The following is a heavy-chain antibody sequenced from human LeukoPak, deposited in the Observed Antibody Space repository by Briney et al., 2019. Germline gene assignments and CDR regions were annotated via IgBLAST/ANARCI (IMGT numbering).Heavy chain of an antibody. CDR2: IYYSGST. J-gene: IGHJ5*01. D-gene: IGHD4-23*01. CDR3: ARRTYGGNRRSPSCDS. Sequence: PSETLSPTCTVSGGSISSSSYYWGWIRQPPGKGLEWIGSIYYSGSTYYDPSLKSRVTISVDTSKNQFSLKLSSVTAADTAVYYCARRTYGGNRRSPSCDSWGQGTLVTVSS. CDR1: GGSISSSSYY. V-gene: IGHV4-39*01.